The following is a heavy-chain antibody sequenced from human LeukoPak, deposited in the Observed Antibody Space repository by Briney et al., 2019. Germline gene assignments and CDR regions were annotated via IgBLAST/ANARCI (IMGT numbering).Heavy chain of an antibody. V-gene: IGHV3-21*04. J-gene: IGHJ4*02. D-gene: IGHD3-10*01. CDR3: AKATIAMVRGVKGGGYYFDY. CDR2: ISSSSSYI. Sequence: GGSLRLSFAASGFTFSSYSMNWVRQAPGKGLEWVSSISSSSSYIYYADSVKGRFTISRDNAKNSLYLQMNSLRAEDTAVYYCAKATIAMVRGVKGGGYYFDYWGQGTLVTVSS. CDR1: GFTFSSYS.